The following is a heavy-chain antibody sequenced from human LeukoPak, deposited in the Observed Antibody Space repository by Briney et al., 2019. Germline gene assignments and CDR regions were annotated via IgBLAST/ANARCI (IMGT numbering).Heavy chain of an antibody. D-gene: IGHD5-18*01. V-gene: IGHV4-38-2*01. CDR1: GYSISSGYY. CDR2: IYHSGST. CDR3: ARVDTAMAWENWFDP. Sequence: SEKLSLTCAVSGYSISSGYYLGWIRQPPRKGLEGIGSIYHSGSTYYNPSLKSRVTISVDTSKNQFSLKLSSVTAADTAVYYCARVDTAMAWENWFDPWGQGTLVTVSS. J-gene: IGHJ5*02.